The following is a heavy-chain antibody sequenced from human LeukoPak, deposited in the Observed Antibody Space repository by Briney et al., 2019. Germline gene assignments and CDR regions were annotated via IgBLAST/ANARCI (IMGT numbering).Heavy chain of an antibody. D-gene: IGHD3-9*01. CDR3: ASLPRYFDWLSSGDAFDI. CDR1: GYTFTSYG. J-gene: IGHJ3*02. CDR2: MNPKSGKT. Sequence: ASVKVSCKASGYTFTSYGISWVRQAPGQGLEWMGWMNPKSGKTGYAQKFQGRVTIIRNTSISTAYMELSSLRSEDTAVYYCASLPRYFDWLSSGDAFDIWGQGTMVTVSS. V-gene: IGHV1-8*03.